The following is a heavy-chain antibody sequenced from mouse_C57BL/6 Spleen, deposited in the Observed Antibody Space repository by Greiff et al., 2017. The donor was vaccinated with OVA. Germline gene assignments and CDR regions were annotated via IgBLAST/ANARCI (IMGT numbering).Heavy chain of an antibody. CDR3: TPTSPFDY. CDR1: GFNIKDDY. D-gene: IGHD2-10*01. Sequence: VQLKESGAELVRPGASVKLSCTASGFNIKDDYMHWVKQRPEQGLEWIGWIDPENGDTEYASKFQGKATITADTSSNTAYLQLSSLTSEDTAVYYCTPTSPFDYWGQGTTLTVSS. J-gene: IGHJ2*01. CDR2: IDPENGDT. V-gene: IGHV14-4*01.